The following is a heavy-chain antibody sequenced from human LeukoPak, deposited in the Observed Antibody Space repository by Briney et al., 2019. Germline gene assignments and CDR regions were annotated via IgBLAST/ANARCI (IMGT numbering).Heavy chain of an antibody. V-gene: IGHV3-23*01. CDR3: AKSPGRVVGATYYFDY. J-gene: IGHJ4*02. CDR1: GFTFSSYA. D-gene: IGHD1-26*01. CDR2: ISGSGGST. Sequence: GGSLRLSCAASGFTFSSYAMRWVRQAPGKGLEWVSAISGSGGSTYYADSVKGRFTISRDNSKNTLYLQMNSLRAEDTAVYYCAKSPGRVVGATYYFDYWGQGTLVTVSS.